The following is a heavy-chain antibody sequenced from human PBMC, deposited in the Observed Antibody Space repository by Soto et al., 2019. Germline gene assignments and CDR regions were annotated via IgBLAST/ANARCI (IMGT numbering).Heavy chain of an antibody. Sequence: SDTLSVTSLVWGDSIRNNHCSWLLQPTWKDLEYIGFVYYRGGSNYNPSLKSRATMSTDTSRNQASLKLNSVTAADTAVCYCARAVIPATCRVSHLWGHGTVVTVSS. D-gene: IGHD2-15*01. CDR2: VYYRGGS. CDR3: ARAVIPATCRVSHL. V-gene: IGHV4-59*01. CDR1: GDSIRNNH. J-gene: IGHJ3*01.